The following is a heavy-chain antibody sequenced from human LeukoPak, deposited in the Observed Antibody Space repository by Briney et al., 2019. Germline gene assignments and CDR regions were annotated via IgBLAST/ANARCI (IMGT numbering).Heavy chain of an antibody. CDR2: MYYSGTT. CDR1: GGSISSYY. D-gene: IGHD4-17*01. V-gene: IGHV4-59*01. Sequence: SETLSLTCTVSGGSISSYYWSWIRQPPGKGLEWIGYMYYSGTTNYNPSLKSRVTISIDTSKSQFSLKLTSVTAADTAMYYCARRDYALDYWGQGTLVTVSS. CDR3: ARRDYALDY. J-gene: IGHJ4*02.